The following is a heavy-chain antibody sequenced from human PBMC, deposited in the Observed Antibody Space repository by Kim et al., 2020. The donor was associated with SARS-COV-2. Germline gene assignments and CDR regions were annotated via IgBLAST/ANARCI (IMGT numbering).Heavy chain of an antibody. D-gene: IGHD3-22*01. CDR2: IIPIFGTA. V-gene: IGHV1-69*13. CDR3: ARGPDSSGYYYFVEAIDY. J-gene: IGHJ4*02. CDR1: GGTFSSYA. Sequence: SVKVSCKASGGTFSSYAISWVRQAPGQGLEWMGGIIPIFGTANYAQKFQGRVTITADESTSTAYMELSSLRSEDTAVYYCARGPDSSGYYYFVEAIDYWGQGPLVTVSS.